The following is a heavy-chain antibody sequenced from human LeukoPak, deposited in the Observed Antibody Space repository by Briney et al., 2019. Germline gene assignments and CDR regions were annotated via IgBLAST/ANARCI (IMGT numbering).Heavy chain of an antibody. CDR2: VSWNGAYT. J-gene: IGHJ4*02. CDR1: GFTFSSYA. CDR3: ARRKGPYGSGTYYDS. Sequence: PGGSLRLSCAASGFTFSSYAMNWVRQAPGKGLEWVSGVSWNGAYTEYADSVRGRFTISRDNAKKSLYLQMNSLRVDDTALYYCARRKGPYGSGTYYDSWGQGTLVSVSS. D-gene: IGHD3-10*01. V-gene: IGHV3-20*04.